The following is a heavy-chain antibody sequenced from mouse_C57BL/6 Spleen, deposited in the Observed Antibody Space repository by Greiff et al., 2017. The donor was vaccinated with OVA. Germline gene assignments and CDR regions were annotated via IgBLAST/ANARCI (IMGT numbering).Heavy chain of an antibody. CDR3: AREDYYGSNYFDY. Sequence: EVQLQQSGPELVKPGASVKISCKASGYTFTDYYMNWVKQSHGKSLEWIGDINPNNGGTSYNQKFKGKATLTVDKSSSTAYMELRSLTSEDSAVYYCAREDYYGSNYFDYWGQGTTLTVSS. J-gene: IGHJ2*01. CDR1: GYTFTDYY. CDR2: INPNNGGT. D-gene: IGHD1-1*01. V-gene: IGHV1-26*01.